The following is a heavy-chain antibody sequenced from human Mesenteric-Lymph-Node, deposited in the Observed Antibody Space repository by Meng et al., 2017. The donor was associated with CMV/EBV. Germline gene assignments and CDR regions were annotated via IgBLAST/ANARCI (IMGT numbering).Heavy chain of an antibody. CDR1: GFTVSSNY. Sequence: GESLKISCAASGFTVSSNYMSWVRQAPGKGLEWVSVIYSGGSTYYADSVKGRFTISRDNSKNTLYLQMNSLRAEDTAVYYCARGVGYCSSTSCYRRVYYYYYGMDVWGQGTTVTVSS. J-gene: IGHJ6*02. CDR3: ARGVGYCSSTSCYRRVYYYYYGMDV. D-gene: IGHD2-2*01. CDR2: IYSGGST. V-gene: IGHV3-66*02.